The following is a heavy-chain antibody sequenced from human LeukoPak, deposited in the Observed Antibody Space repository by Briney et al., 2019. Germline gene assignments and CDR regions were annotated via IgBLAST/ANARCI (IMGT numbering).Heavy chain of an antibody. CDR1: GGSISSGSYY. CDR3: ARGRGPDY. V-gene: IGHV4-61*01. J-gene: IGHJ4*02. Sequence: PSETLSLTCTVSGGSISSGSYYWSWIRQPPGKGLEWIGYIYYSGSTNYNPSPKSRVTISVDTSKNQFSLKLSSVTAADTAVYYCARGRGPDYWGQGTLVTVSS. CDR2: IYYSGST. D-gene: IGHD3-10*01.